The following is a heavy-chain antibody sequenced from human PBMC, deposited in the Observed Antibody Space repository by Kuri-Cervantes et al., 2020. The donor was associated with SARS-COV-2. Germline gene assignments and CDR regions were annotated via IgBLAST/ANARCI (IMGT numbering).Heavy chain of an antibody. J-gene: IGHJ5*02. V-gene: IGHV3-11*01. CDR2: VSHSVTII. D-gene: IGHD1-26*01. Sequence: GESLKISCAASGFTFGDYYMSWILQAPGKGLEWVSYVSHSVTIIYQEDSVKVRFTISMDNAKNSLYLQMNSLRGEDTDVYYCARDGTAGGSYNWFDPWGQGTLVTVSS. CDR1: GFTFGDYY. CDR3: ARDGTAGGSYNWFDP.